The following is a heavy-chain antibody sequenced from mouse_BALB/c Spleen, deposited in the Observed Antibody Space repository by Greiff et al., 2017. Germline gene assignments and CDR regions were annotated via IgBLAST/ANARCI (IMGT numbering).Heavy chain of an antibody. CDR2: ISYSGST. J-gene: IGHJ1*01. CDR1: GYSITSDYA. Sequence: EVKLQESGPGLVKPSQSLSLTCTVTGYSITSDYAWNWIRQFPGNKLEWMGYISYSGSTSYNPSLKSRISITRDTSKNQFFLQLNSVTTEDTATYYCASRGTLYFDVWGAGTTVTVSS. V-gene: IGHV3-2*02. CDR3: ASRGTLYFDV. D-gene: IGHD3-3*01.